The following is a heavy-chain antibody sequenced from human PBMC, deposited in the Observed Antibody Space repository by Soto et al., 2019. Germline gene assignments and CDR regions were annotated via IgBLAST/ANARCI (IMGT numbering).Heavy chain of an antibody. V-gene: IGHV3-23*01. CDR3: AMDLWWLTH. CDR2: ISGGGTGA. D-gene: IGHD2-15*01. Sequence: EVQLLESGGGLVQPGGSLRLSCTASGFTFSDHAMTWVRQAPGKGLEWLSGISGGGTGAYYADSVKGRFTVSRDNSNNSVFLQMDSLRVEDTAVYYCAMDLWWLTHWGQGNLVTVSS. CDR1: GFTFSDHA. J-gene: IGHJ4*02.